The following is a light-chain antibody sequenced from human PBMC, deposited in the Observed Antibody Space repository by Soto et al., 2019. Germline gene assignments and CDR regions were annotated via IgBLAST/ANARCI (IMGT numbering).Light chain of an antibody. J-gene: IGKJ1*01. CDR3: QHTPT. CDR2: DAS. Sequence: DFQMTQSPSTLSASVGDRVTITCRASQNINNWVAWYQQKPGKALKFLIYDASTLQRGVSSRFSGSGFGTEFSPTINNLQTDDSGNYYCQHTPTFSQGTKVEVK. V-gene: IGKV1-5*01. CDR1: QNINNW.